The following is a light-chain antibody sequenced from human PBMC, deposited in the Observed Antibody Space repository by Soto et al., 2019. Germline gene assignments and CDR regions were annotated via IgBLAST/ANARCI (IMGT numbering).Light chain of an antibody. CDR3: QQFASSPYT. CDR1: QAVSNAY. CDR2: GAI. J-gene: IGKJ2*01. V-gene: IGKV3-20*01. Sequence: EIVLTQSPDTLSSSPGERATLSCRASQAVSNAYLAWYQHKPGQVPRLLIHGAINRATGIPDRFSGGGSGTDCTLTINRLEPEDFAVYYCQQFASSPYTFGQGTKVEIK.